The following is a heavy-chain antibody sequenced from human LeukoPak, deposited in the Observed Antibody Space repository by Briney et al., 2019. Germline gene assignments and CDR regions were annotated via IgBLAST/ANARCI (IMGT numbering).Heavy chain of an antibody. V-gene: IGHV3-23*01. CDR3: AKIVTTVTTYYYYMDV. CDR1: GFTFSSYA. Sequence: GGSLRLSCAASGFTFSSYAMSWVRQAPGKGLEWVSAISGSGGSTYYADSVKGRFTISRDNSKNTLYLQMNSLRAEDTAVYYCAKIVTTVTTYYYYMDVWGKGTTVTVSS. D-gene: IGHD4-17*01. J-gene: IGHJ6*03. CDR2: ISGSGGST.